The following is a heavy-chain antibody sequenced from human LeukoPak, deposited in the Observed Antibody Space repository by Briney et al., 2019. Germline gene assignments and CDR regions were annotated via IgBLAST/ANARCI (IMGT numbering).Heavy chain of an antibody. CDR3: ARTGIAARPTVWFDP. CDR1: GFTFRSYW. D-gene: IGHD6-6*01. V-gene: IGHV3-74*01. Sequence: GGSLRLSCAASGFTFRSYWMHWVRQAPGKGLVWVSHINSDGSSTNYADSVKGRFTISRDNAKNTLYLQMNSLRAEDTAVYYCARTGIAARPTVWFDPWGQGTLVTVSS. J-gene: IGHJ5*02. CDR2: INSDGSST.